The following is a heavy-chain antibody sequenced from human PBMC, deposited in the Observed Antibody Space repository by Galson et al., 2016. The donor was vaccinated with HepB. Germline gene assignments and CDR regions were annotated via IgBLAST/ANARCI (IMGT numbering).Heavy chain of an antibody. CDR2: IYHSGTT. CDR3: ATVGGSSLPIDY. V-gene: IGHV4-39*07. CDR1: GNSINRTPYH. Sequence: SETLSLTCTVSGNSINRTPYHWGWIRQSPGKGLEWIASIYHSGTTYYNPSLKSRVTISVDTSNNQFSLKVSSVTAADTAVYYCATVGGSSLPIDYWGQGILVTVSS. J-gene: IGHJ4*02. D-gene: IGHD3-16*01.